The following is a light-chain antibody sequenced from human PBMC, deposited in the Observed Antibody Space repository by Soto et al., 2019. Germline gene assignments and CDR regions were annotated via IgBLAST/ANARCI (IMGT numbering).Light chain of an antibody. Sequence: DIQMTQAPSSRSASVGERVTITCGASQSISSYLNWDQQKPGNAPTLLIYAASSLQSGVPSRFSGSGSGTDFTLTISSLQPEDFATYYCQQSSEATWTFGQGTKVDIK. CDR1: QSISSY. CDR2: AAS. J-gene: IGKJ1*01. V-gene: IGKV1-39*01. CDR3: QQSSEATWT.